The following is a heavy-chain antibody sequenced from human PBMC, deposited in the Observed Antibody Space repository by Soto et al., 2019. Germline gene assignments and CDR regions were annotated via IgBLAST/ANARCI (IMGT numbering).Heavy chain of an antibody. Sequence: SETLSLTCTVTGGSISSYYWSWIRQPAGKGLEWIGRIYTSGSTNYNPSLKSRVTMSVDTSKNQFSLKLSSVTAADTAVYYCERGPEIWFGELSNWFDPWGQGTLVTVS. CDR1: GGSISSYY. D-gene: IGHD3-10*01. CDR3: ERGPEIWFGELSNWFDP. J-gene: IGHJ5*02. CDR2: IYTSGST. V-gene: IGHV4-4*07.